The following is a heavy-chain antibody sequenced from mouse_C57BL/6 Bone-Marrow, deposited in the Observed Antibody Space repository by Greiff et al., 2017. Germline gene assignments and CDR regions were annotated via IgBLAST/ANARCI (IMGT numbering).Heavy chain of an antibody. CDR1: GYTFTDSE. CDR2: IDPETGGT. J-gene: IGHJ1*03. CDR3: TSPDWYFDI. V-gene: IGHV1-15*01. Sequence: QVQLKQSGAELVRPGASVTLSCKASGYTFTDSELHWVKQTPVHCLEWIVAIDPETGGTAYNQKFQGKAILTADKSSSTAYMELRSLTSEYSAVYYCTSPDWYFDICGTGTTVTVSS.